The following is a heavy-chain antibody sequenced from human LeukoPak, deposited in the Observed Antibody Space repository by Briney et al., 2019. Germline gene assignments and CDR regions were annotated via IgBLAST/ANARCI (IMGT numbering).Heavy chain of an antibody. CDR3: ARHPPQTLDAFDI. CDR2: IYHSGST. CDR1: GYSISSGYY. V-gene: IGHV4-38-2*01. Sequence: SGTLSLTCAVSGYSISSGYYWGWIRQPPGKGLGWIGSIYHSGSTYYNPSLKSRVTISVDTSKNQFSLKLSSVTAADKAVYYCARHPPQTLDAFDIWGQGTMVTVSS. J-gene: IGHJ3*02.